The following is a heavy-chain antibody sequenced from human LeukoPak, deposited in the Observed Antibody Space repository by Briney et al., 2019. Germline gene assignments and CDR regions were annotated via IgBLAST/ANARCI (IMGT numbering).Heavy chain of an antibody. D-gene: IGHD3-10*01. V-gene: IGHV4-59*01. CDR3: ASHYGSGFDY. Sequence: PSETLSLTCTVSVGSISSYYWSWIRQPSGEGLEWIGYIYYSGSTNSNPSLKSRVTISIDTSKNQFSLKLNSVTAADTAMYYCASHYGSGFDYWGQGNLVTVSS. CDR1: VGSISSYY. J-gene: IGHJ4*02. CDR2: IYYSGST.